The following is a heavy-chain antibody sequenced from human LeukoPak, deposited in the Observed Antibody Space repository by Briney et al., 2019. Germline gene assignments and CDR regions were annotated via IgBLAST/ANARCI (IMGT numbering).Heavy chain of an antibody. J-gene: IGHJ6*03. V-gene: IGHV4-39*01. CDR3: ARHHRYSSFPWYMDV. D-gene: IGHD6-13*01. CDR1: GGSISSSSYY. CDR2: IYYSGST. Sequence: ASETLSLTCTVSGGSISSSSYYWGWIRQPPGKGLEWIGRIYYSGSTYYNPSLKSRVTISVDTSKNQFSPKLSSVTAADTAVYYCARHHRYSSFPWYMDVWGKGTTVTVSS.